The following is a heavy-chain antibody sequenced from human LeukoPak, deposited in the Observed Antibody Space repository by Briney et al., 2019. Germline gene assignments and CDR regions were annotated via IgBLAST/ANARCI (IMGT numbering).Heavy chain of an antibody. J-gene: IGHJ4*02. CDR1: EFTFGDYD. Sequence: RSGGSLRLSCAASEFTFGDYDMSWVRQTLGKGLEWVSSISGDGLGTWYADSVRGRFTISRDKPRNTLHLQLNSLRVDDTAVYYCAKGPNFGSWRALDYWGQGSLVTVSS. V-gene: IGHV3-23*01. CDR3: AKGPNFGSWRALDY. D-gene: IGHD3-10*01. CDR2: ISGDGLGT.